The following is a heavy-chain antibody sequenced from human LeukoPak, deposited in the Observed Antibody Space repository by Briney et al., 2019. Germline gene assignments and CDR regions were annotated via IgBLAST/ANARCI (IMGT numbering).Heavy chain of an antibody. CDR3: ARDAY. J-gene: IGHJ4*02. CDR1: GVSIGSHY. Sequence: SETLSLTCSVSGVSIGSHYWSWIRQSPGKGLEWIGCVYNSGTTVYNPSLTGRVTISVDTSKNQYSLNLRSVTAADAAVYYCARDAYWGQGILVTVSS. V-gene: IGHV4-59*11. CDR2: VYNSGTT.